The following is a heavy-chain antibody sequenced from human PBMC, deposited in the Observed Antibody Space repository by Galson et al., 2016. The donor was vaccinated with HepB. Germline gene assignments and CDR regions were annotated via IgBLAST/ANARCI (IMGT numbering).Heavy chain of an antibody. J-gene: IGHJ3*02. CDR3: AKMKYNGSVSLSTFDI. V-gene: IGHV3-23*01. CDR1: GFTFSSYA. D-gene: IGHD3-10*01. Sequence: LRLSCAASGFTFSSYAMSWVRQAPGKGLEWVSTISGSADSTYYADSVKGRFSISRDKSRNTLYVQMNSLRAEDTAIYYCAKMKYNGSVSLSTFDIWGPGTMVTVSS. CDR2: ISGSADST.